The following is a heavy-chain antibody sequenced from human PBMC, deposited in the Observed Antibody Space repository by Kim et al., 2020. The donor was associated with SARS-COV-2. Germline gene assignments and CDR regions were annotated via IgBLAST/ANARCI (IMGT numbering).Heavy chain of an antibody. CDR3: ARTKRITIFGVVQWFDP. J-gene: IGHJ5*02. V-gene: IGHV4-30-2*05. D-gene: IGHD3-3*01. Sequence: LRSQVTIAVDTSKNQFSLRLSSVTAADTAVYYCARTKRITIFGVVQWFDPWGQGTLVTVSS.